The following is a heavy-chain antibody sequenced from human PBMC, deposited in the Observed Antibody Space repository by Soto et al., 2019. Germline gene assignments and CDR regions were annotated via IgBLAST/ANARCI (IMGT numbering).Heavy chain of an antibody. D-gene: IGHD6-13*01. CDR1: GGSISSSSYY. CDR2: IYYSGST. CDR3: ASIAAADYYFDY. Sequence: PSETLSLTCTVSGGSISSSSYYWGWIRQPPGKGLEWIGSIYYSGSTYYNPSLKSRVTISVDTSKNQFSLKLSSVTAADTAVYYCASIAAADYYFDYWGQGTLVTVSS. V-gene: IGHV4-39*01. J-gene: IGHJ4*02.